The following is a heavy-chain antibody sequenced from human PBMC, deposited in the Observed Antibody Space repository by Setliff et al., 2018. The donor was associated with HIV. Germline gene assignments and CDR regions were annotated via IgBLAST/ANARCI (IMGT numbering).Heavy chain of an antibody. CDR1: GGSFRGYY. V-gene: IGHV4-34*01. D-gene: IGHD6-13*01. CDR3: ARGTKGSRWSVTRINWFDT. J-gene: IGHJ5*02. Sequence: SETLSLTCAVYGGSFRGYYWNWIRQSPDKGLEWIGEIDHSGSTNYNPSLRSRVIMSADTPKSQFSLNLTSLTAGDTAVYYCARGTKGSRWSVTRINWFDTWGQGTLVTASS. CDR2: IDHSGST.